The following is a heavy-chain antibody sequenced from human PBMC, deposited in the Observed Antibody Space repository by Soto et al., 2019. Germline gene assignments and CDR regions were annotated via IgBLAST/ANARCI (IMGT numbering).Heavy chain of an antibody. Sequence: QVQLQESGPGLVKSSETLSLTCTVSGGSISSYYWCWVRQPPGMGLGWLGYIYYSGSTNYNPSLKTRVTISVDTSKNHFALKLSSVTAADTAVYYCARGGLVGALDYWGQGTLVTVSS. J-gene: IGHJ4*02. V-gene: IGHV4-59*01. CDR2: IYYSGST. CDR3: ARGGLVGALDY. D-gene: IGHD1-26*01. CDR1: GGSISSYY.